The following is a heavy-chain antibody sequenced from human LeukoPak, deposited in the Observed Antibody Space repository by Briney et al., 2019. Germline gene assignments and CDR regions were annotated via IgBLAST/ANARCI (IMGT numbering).Heavy chain of an antibody. J-gene: IGHJ4*02. CDR3: ARDLSGGKLRYFDWLPPDY. CDR1: GYTFTSYY. V-gene: IGHV1-46*01. Sequence: ASVKVSCKASGYTFTSYYMHWVRQAPGQGLEWMGIINPNAGTTSYAQKFQGRVTVTRGTSTSTVYMELSSLRSEDTAVYYCARDLSGGKLRYFDWLPPDYWGQGTLVTVSS. CDR2: INPNAGTT. D-gene: IGHD3-9*01.